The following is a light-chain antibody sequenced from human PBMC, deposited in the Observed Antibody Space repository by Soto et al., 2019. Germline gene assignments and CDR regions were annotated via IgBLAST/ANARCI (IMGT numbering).Light chain of an antibody. CDR3: CSYAGSSTFGV. J-gene: IGLJ2*01. V-gene: IGLV2-11*01. CDR1: SSDVGGYNC. CDR2: DVS. Sequence: QSALTQPRSVSGSPGQSVTISCTGTSSDVGGYNCVSWYQQHPGKAPKFMIYDVSQRPSGVPDRFSGSKSGNTASLTISGLQAEDEADYYCCSYAGSSTFGVLGGGTKLTVL.